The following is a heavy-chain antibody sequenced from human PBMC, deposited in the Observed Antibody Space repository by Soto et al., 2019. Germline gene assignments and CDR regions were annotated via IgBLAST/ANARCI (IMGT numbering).Heavy chain of an antibody. Sequence: QVQLQQWGAGLLKPSETLSLTCAVYGGSFSGYYWSWIRQPPGKGLEWIGEINHSGSTNYNPSLKSRVTIPVDTSKNQFSLKLSSVTAADTAVYYCARDPFRHTAMARVQRGIDYWGQGTLVTVSS. CDR2: INHSGST. D-gene: IGHD5-18*01. J-gene: IGHJ4*02. CDR1: GGSFSGYY. V-gene: IGHV4-34*01. CDR3: ARDPFRHTAMARVQRGIDY.